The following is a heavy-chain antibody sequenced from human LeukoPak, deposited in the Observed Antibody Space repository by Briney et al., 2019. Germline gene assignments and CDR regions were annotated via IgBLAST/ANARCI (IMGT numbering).Heavy chain of an antibody. V-gene: IGHV3-9*01. Sequence: SGGSLRLSCAASGFTFDGYAMHWVRQAPGKGLEWVSGISWNSGSIGYADSVKGRFTISRDNAKNSLYLQMNSLRAEDTALYYCAKDRSVAGGIFDYWGQGTLVTVSS. D-gene: IGHD6-19*01. J-gene: IGHJ4*02. CDR1: GFTFDGYA. CDR2: ISWNSGSI. CDR3: AKDRSVAGGIFDY.